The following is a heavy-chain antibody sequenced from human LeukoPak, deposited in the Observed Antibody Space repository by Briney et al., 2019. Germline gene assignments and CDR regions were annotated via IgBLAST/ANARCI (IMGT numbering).Heavy chain of an antibody. Sequence: GGSLRLSCAASGFTFSSYGMHWVRQAPGKGLEWVSAISGSGGSTYYADSVKGRFTISRDNSKNTLYLQMNSLRAEDTAVYYCAKGWELPEFDYWGQGTLVTVSS. CDR3: AKGWELPEFDY. D-gene: IGHD2-15*01. CDR1: GFTFSSYG. J-gene: IGHJ4*02. CDR2: ISGSGGST. V-gene: IGHV3-23*01.